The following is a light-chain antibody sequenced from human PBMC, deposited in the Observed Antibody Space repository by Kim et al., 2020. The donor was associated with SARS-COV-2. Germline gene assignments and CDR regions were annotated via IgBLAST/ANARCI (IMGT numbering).Light chain of an antibody. J-gene: IGLJ2*01. V-gene: IGLV3-1*01. CDR1: LLGNKY. Sequence: SYELTKPPSVSVSPGQTASITCSGDLLGNKYSCWYQQKPGQSPVLIIYQDVKRPSGIPERFSGSNSGNTATLTISGTQAVDEADYFCQALDSSTVVFGGGTQLTVL. CDR2: QDV. CDR3: QALDSSTVV.